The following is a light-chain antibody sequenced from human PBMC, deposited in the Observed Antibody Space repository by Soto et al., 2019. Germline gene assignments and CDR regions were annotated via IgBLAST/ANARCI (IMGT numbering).Light chain of an antibody. J-gene: IGKJ4*01. Sequence: DIQMTQSPSTLSASVGDRVTITCRASQSISSWLAWYQQKPGKAPKLLIYDGSSLESGVPSRFSGSGSETEFTLTISSLQPDDFATYYCQQYNSYSLTFGGGTKVDIK. V-gene: IGKV1-5*01. CDR1: QSISSW. CDR2: DGS. CDR3: QQYNSYSLT.